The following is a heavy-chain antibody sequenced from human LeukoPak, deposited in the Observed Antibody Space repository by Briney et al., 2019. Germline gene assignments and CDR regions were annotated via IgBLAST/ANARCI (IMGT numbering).Heavy chain of an antibody. Sequence: GASVKVSCKASGYTFTSYDINWVRQATGQGLEWMGWMNPNSGNTGYAQKFQGRVTITRNTSISTAYMELSSLRSEDTAVYYCARGLSGFTMLVEGAFDIWGQGTMVTVSS. CDR3: ARGLSGFTMLVEGAFDI. J-gene: IGHJ3*02. CDR1: GYTFTSYD. CDR2: MNPNSGNT. V-gene: IGHV1-8*03. D-gene: IGHD3-22*01.